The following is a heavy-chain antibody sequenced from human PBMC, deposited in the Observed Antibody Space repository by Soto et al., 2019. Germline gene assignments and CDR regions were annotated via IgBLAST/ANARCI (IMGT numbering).Heavy chain of an antibody. CDR3: ARQSIAAAGTLFDY. D-gene: IGHD6-13*01. CDR1: GGSISSYY. Sequence: SETLSLTCTVSGGSISSYYWSWIRQPPGKGLEWIGYIYYSGSTNYNPSLKSRVTISVDTSKNQFSLKLSSVTAADTAVYYCARQSIAAAGTLFDYWGQGTLVTVSS. V-gene: IGHV4-59*08. J-gene: IGHJ4*02. CDR2: IYYSGST.